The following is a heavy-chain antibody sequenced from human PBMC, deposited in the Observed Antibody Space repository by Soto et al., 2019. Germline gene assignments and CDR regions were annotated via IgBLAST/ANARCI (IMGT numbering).Heavy chain of an antibody. Sequence: PGGSLRLSCAASGFMFSAYTMNWVRQAPGKGLEWLSSISDDSTYIDYADSLRGRFTVSRDNARKSLYLQMDSLGPEDTGVYYCATPYYFNHWGPGTLVTVSP. V-gene: IGHV3-21*01. CDR2: ISDDSTYI. D-gene: IGHD3-16*01. J-gene: IGHJ1*01. CDR3: ATPYYFNH. CDR1: GFMFSAYT.